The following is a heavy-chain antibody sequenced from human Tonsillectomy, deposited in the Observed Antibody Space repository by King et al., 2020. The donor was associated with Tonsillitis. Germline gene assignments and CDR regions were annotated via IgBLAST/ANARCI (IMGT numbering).Heavy chain of an antibody. D-gene: IGHD6-19*01. V-gene: IGHV4-59*01. CDR2: IYYSGST. CDR3: ARRVAGIMDV. CDR1: GGSISSYY. J-gene: IGHJ6*02. Sequence: VQLQESGPGLVKPSETLSLTCTVSGGSISSYYWSWIRQPPGKGLEWIGYIYYSGSTNYNPSLKSRVTISVDTSKNQFSLKLSSVTAADTAVYYCARRVAGIMDVWGQGPTVTVSS.